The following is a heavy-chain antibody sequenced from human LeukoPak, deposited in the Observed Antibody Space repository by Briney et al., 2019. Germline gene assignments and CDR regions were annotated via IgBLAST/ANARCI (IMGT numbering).Heavy chain of an antibody. CDR3: ARSGGMDV. CDR2: ISSSGSTI. Sequence: GGSLRLSCAASGFTFSSYEMNWVRQATGKGLEWVLYISSSGSTIYYAESVKGRFTISRDNAKNSLYLQMNSLRAEDTAVYYCARSGGMDVWGQGTTVTVSS. CDR1: GFTFSSYE. J-gene: IGHJ6*02. V-gene: IGHV3-48*03.